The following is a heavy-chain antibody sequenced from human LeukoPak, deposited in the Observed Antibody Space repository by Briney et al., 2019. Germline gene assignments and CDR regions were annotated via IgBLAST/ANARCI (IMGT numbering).Heavy chain of an antibody. CDR3: AKEYSSSWYGYYYYMDV. J-gene: IGHJ6*03. CDR1: GFTFSSYG. D-gene: IGHD6-13*01. V-gene: IGHV3-30*18. CDR2: ISYDGSNK. Sequence: PGGSLRLSCAASGFTFSSYGMHWVRQAPGKGLEWVAVISYDGSNKYYADSVKGRFTISRDNSKNTLYLQMNSLRAEDTAVYYCAKEYSSSWYGYYYYMDVWGKGTTVTVSS.